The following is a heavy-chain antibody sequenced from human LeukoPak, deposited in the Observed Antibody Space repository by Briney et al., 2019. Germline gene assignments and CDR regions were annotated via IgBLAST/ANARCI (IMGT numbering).Heavy chain of an antibody. CDR1: GYSFTSYW. J-gene: IGHJ4*02. CDR3: ARGDWYYYDSSGYYPR. Sequence: GESLQISCKGSGYSFTSYWIGWVRQMPGKGLEWMGIIYPGDSDTRYSPSFQGQVTISADKSISTAYLQWSSLKASDTAMYYCARGDWYYYDSSGYYPRWGQGTLVTVSS. CDR2: IYPGDSDT. D-gene: IGHD3-22*01. V-gene: IGHV5-51*01.